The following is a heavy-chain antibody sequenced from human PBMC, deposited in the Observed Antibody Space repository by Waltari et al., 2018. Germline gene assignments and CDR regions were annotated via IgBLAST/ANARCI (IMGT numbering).Heavy chain of an antibody. CDR2: ISAYNASN. CDR1: GDSFTSYG. CDR3: AGIGGAAPGKERDY. J-gene: IGHJ4*02. V-gene: IGHV1-18*01. Sequence: QVQLVQSGAEVKKRGAAVKVSCKASGDSFTSYGISWVRQAPGQGLEWPGRISAYNASNSHARELQGRVTMSTDTQPSRAYLEPRRLMCDDTAVYSCAGIGGAAPGKERDYWRQGALVTVSS. D-gene: IGHD1-26*01.